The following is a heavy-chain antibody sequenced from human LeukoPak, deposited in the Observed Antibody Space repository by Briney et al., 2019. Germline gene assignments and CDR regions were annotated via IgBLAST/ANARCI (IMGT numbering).Heavy chain of an antibody. CDR3: ARGGYYYDSSGILHFDY. D-gene: IGHD3-22*01. V-gene: IGHV1-18*01. CDR1: GYTFTSYG. CDR2: ISAYNGNT. J-gene: IGHJ4*02. Sequence: ASVKVSCKASGYTFTSYGISWVRQAPGQGLEWMGWISAYNGNTNYAQKLQGRVTMTTDTSTSTAYMELRSLRSDDTAVYYCARGGYYYDSSGILHFDYWGQGTLVTVSS.